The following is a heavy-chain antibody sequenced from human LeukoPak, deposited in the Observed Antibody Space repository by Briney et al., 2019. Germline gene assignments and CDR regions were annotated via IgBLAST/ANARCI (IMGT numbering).Heavy chain of an antibody. J-gene: IGHJ4*02. CDR1: GFTFSSYS. CDR2: ISSSSSYI. CDR3: AKEIWPTVTTPGHTHFDY. V-gene: IGHV3-21*01. Sequence: GGSLRLCCAASGFTFSSYSMNWVRHAPGKGLEWVSSISSSSSYIYYADSVKGRFTISRDNSKNTLCLQMNSLRAEDTAVYYCAKEIWPTVTTPGHTHFDYWGQGTLVTVSS. D-gene: IGHD4-17*01.